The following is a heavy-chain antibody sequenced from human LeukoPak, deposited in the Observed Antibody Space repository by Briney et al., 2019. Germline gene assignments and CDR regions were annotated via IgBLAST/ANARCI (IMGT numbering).Heavy chain of an antibody. Sequence: NPSETLSLTCTVSGASISSYIWSWIRQPPGKGLEWIGYISSSGSTYYSPSLKSRVTISVDTSKNQFSLKLSSVTAADTALYYCARVGENYYYYMDVWGKGTTVTISS. CDR3: ARVGENYYYYMDV. CDR1: GASISSYI. CDR2: ISSSGST. V-gene: IGHV4-59*01. D-gene: IGHD3-10*01. J-gene: IGHJ6*03.